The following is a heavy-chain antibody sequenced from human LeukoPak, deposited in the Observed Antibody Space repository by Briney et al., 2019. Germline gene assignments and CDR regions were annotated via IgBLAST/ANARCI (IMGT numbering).Heavy chain of an antibody. CDR1: DGSISSSSYY. CDR3: ARDDNQLLLGDY. Sequence: SETLSLTCTVSDGSISSSSYYWGWIRQPPGKGLEWIGSIYYSGSTYYNPSLKSRVTISVDTSKNQFSLKLSSVTAADTTVYYCARDDNQLLLGDYWGQGTLVTVSS. V-gene: IGHV4-39*07. CDR2: IYYSGST. J-gene: IGHJ4*02. D-gene: IGHD2-2*01.